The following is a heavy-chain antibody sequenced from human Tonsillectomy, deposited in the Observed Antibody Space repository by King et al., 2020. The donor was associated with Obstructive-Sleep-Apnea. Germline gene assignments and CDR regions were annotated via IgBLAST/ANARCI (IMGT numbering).Heavy chain of an antibody. CDR3: AKDPGAVAPPDY. V-gene: IGHV3-23*04. D-gene: IGHD6-19*01. J-gene: IGHJ4*02. Sequence: VQLVESGGGLEQPGGSLRLSCAASGFTFSNYAMSWVRQAPGKGLEWVSAISDSGGSTYYADSVGGRFTIARDNSKNPLHLQMNCLRAEDTAVYCCAKDPGAVAPPDYWGQGTLVTVSS. CDR1: GFTFSNYA. CDR2: ISDSGGST.